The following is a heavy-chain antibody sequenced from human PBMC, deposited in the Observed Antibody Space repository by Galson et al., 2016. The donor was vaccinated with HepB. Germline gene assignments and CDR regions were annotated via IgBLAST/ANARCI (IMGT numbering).Heavy chain of an antibody. J-gene: IGHJ6*04. CDR3: VQGSTAPAV. Sequence: SLRLSCAASGFTVSNLYMTWVRQAPGKGLEWVALIYNSGRTTYADSVKGRFIISRDNSKNMMFLQMNNLRADDTAIYYCVQGSTAPAVWGKGTTVTVSS. V-gene: IGHV3-53*01. CDR2: IYNSGRT. D-gene: IGHD2-2*01. CDR1: GFTVSNLY.